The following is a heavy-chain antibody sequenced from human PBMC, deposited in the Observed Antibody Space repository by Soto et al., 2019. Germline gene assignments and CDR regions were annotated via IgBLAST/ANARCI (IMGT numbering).Heavy chain of an antibody. CDR1: GYTFTSYG. D-gene: IGHD3-22*01. CDR3: ARPIQYYFDTSAQSAWFDP. J-gene: IGHJ5*02. V-gene: IGHV1-18*01. Sequence: ASVKVSCKASGYTFTSYGISWVRQAPGQGLEWMGWISAYNGNTNYAQKLQGRVTMTTDTSTSTAYMELRSLRSEDTAVYYCARPIQYYFDTSAQSAWFDPWGQGTLVTVPQ. CDR2: ISAYNGNT.